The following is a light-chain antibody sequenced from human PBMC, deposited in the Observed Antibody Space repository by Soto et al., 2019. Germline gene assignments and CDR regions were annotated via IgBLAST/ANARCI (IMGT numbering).Light chain of an antibody. J-gene: IGLJ1*01. Sequence: QSVLTQPASVSGSPGQSIAISCTGTSSDVGGYNYVSWYQQHPGKAPKLMVYDVSNRPSGVSTGFSGSKSGNTAYLTISGLQAEDQADYYCSSYTSSSTYVFGTGTKLTVL. CDR1: SSDVGGYNY. CDR3: SSYTSSSTYV. V-gene: IGLV2-14*01. CDR2: DVS.